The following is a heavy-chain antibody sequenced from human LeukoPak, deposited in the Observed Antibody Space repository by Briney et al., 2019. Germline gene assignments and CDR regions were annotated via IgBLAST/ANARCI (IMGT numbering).Heavy chain of an antibody. Sequence: PSETLSLTCTVSGGSISSSSYYWGWIRQPPGKGLEWIGSIYYSGSTYYNPSLKSRVTISVDTSKNQFSLKLSSVTPADTAVYYCARDYCSSTSCLFDYWGQGTLVTVSS. CDR3: ARDYCSSTSCLFDY. D-gene: IGHD2-2*01. J-gene: IGHJ4*02. CDR1: GGSISSSSYY. CDR2: IYYSGST. V-gene: IGHV4-39*02.